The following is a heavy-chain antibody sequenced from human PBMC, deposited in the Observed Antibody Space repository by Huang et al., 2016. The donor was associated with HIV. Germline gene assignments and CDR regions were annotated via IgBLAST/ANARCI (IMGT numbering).Heavy chain of an antibody. V-gene: IGHV1-3*01. Sequence: QVQLVQSGAEFKKPGASLKLSCAASGYLFTTYSIHWCRRVPGQSLQWLGWINSGNGRIPFLQSFNGRVILSRDLSAATVYMQLSGLTADDTATYFCARAARGDGYHGAFDVWGQGTMVTV. CDR2: INSGNGRI. CDR3: ARAARGDGYHGAFDV. J-gene: IGHJ3*01. D-gene: IGHD2-2*03. CDR1: GYLFTTYS.